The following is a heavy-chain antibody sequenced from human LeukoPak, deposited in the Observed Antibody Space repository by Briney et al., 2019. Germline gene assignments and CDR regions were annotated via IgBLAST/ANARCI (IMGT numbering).Heavy chain of an antibody. J-gene: IGHJ4*02. D-gene: IGHD3-10*01. Sequence: PSETLSLTCAVYGGSFSGYYWSWIRQPPGKGLEWIGEINHSGSTNYNPSLKSRVTISVDTSKNQFSLKLSSVTAADTAVYYCARRPKRAYYHGSGSYYKGGDLYYFDYWGQGTLVTVSS. CDR2: INHSGST. CDR1: GGSFSGYY. CDR3: ARRPKRAYYHGSGSYYKGGDLYYFDY. V-gene: IGHV4-34*01.